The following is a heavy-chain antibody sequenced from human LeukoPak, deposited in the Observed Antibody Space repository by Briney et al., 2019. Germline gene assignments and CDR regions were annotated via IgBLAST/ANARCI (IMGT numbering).Heavy chain of an antibody. D-gene: IGHD7-27*01. V-gene: IGHV1-8*01. CDR3: VRTPPNWGADY. J-gene: IGHJ4*02. Sequence: ASVKVSCKASGYTFASYDINWVRQATGQGLEWMGWMSPNSGNTGYAQKFQGRVTMTRNTAISTAYMELSSLRSEDTAVYFCVRTPPNWGADYWGQGTLVTVSS. CDR1: GYTFASYD. CDR2: MSPNSGNT.